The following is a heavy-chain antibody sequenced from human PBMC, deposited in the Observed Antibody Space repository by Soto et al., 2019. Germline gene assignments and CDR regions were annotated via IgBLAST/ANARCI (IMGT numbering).Heavy chain of an antibody. D-gene: IGHD6-6*01. J-gene: IGHJ5*02. Sequence: ASVKVSCKASGYTFTSYGISWVRQAPGQGLEWMGWISAYNGNTNYVQKLQGRVTMTTDTSTSTAYMELRSLRSDDTAVYYCARGMIAARRGYNWFDPWGQGTLVTVSS. CDR1: GYTFTSYG. CDR3: ARGMIAARRGYNWFDP. CDR2: ISAYNGNT. V-gene: IGHV1-18*01.